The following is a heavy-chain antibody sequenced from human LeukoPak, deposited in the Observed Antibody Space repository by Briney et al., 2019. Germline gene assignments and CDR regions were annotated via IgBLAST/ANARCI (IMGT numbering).Heavy chain of an antibody. CDR2: INPSSGST. V-gene: IGHV1-46*01. CDR3: ARVLGAHRYGSIDH. Sequence: ASVKVSCKASGYTFTTYYMHWVRQAPGQGLERMGIINPSSGSTSYAQKFQGRVTMTRDTSTSTVYMELSSLRSEDTAIYYCARVLGAHRYGSIDHWGQGTLVTVSS. CDR1: GYTFTTYY. J-gene: IGHJ4*02. D-gene: IGHD5-18*01.